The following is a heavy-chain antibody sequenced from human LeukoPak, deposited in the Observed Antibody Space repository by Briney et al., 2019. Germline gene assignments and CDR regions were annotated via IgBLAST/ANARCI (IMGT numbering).Heavy chain of an antibody. CDR1: GFTFSSYW. V-gene: IGHV3-74*01. J-gene: IGHJ3*02. D-gene: IGHD4-17*01. CDR3: ARDDGDYGAFDI. CDR2: INSDGSST. Sequence: PGGSLRLSCAASGFTFSSYWMHWVRQAPGKGLVWVSRINSDGSSTSYADSVKGRFTISRVNAKNTLYLQMNSLRAEDTAVYYCARDDGDYGAFDIWGQGTMVTVSS.